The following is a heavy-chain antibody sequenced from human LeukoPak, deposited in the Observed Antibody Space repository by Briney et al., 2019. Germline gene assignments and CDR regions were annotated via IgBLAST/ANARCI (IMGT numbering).Heavy chain of an antibody. Sequence: SETVSLTCTVSGGSFNTYYWSWIRQSAGKGLEWIGRVYTTGTTNYNPPLKSRVTMSVDTSKNQFSPKLNSVTAADTAVYYCARDFDYWGQGTLVTVSS. V-gene: IGHV4-4*07. CDR1: GGSFNTYY. CDR3: ARDFDY. CDR2: VYTTGTT. J-gene: IGHJ4*02.